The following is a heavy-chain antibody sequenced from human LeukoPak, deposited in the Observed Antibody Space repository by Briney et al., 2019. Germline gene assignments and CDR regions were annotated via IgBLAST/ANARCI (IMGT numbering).Heavy chain of an antibody. CDR2: XXXXSGSI. Sequence: PGRSLRLSCAASGFTFDDYAMHWVRQAPGKGLXXXXXXXXXSGSIGYADSVKGRFTISRDNAKNSLYLQMNSLRAEDTALYYCAKGRDKYQLLSKNWFDPWGQGTLVTVSS. J-gene: IGHJ5*02. CDR1: GFTFDDYA. CDR3: AKGRDKYQLLSKNWFDP. D-gene: IGHD2-2*01. V-gene: IGHV3-9*01.